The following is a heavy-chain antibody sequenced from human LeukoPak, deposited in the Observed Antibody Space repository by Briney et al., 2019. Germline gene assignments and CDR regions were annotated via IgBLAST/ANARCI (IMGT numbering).Heavy chain of an antibody. V-gene: IGHV1-46*01. J-gene: IGHJ4*02. D-gene: IGHD6-6*01. CDR2: INPSGGST. CDR3: AREGGYSSSSRNFDY. CDR1: GYTFTGYY. Sequence: ASVKVSCKASGYTFTGYYMHWVRQAPGQGLEWMGIINPSGGSTSYAQKFQGRVTMTRDMSTSTVYMELSSLRSEDTAVYYCAREGGYSSSSRNFDYWGQGTLVTVSS.